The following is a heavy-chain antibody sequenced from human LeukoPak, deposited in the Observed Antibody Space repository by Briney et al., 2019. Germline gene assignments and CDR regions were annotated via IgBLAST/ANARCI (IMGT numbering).Heavy chain of an antibody. CDR3: ARDLRNGYGATGPDY. J-gene: IGHJ4*02. Sequence: GASVKVSCKASGYTFTSYGISWVRQAPGQGLEWMGWISAYNGNTNYAQKLQGRVTMTTDTSTSTAYMELSRLRSDDTAVYYCARDLRNGYGATGPDYWGQGTLVTVSS. CDR1: GYTFTSYG. V-gene: IGHV1-18*01. CDR2: ISAYNGNT. D-gene: IGHD5-12*01.